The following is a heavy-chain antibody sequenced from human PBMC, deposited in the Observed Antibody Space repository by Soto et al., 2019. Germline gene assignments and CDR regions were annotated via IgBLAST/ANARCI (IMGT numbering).Heavy chain of an antibody. Sequence: TSETLSLTCSVSGASINNFAYYWGWIRQPPGKGLEWIGTVYYNENTYYNPSLKSRVAISVDTAKDQFSLNLRSVTAADTAIYFCARRERYYGSPGWFDPWGQGTLVTVSS. CDR1: GASINNFAYY. V-gene: IGHV4-39*01. D-gene: IGHD3-10*01. J-gene: IGHJ5*01. CDR2: VYYNENT. CDR3: ARRERYYGSPGWFDP.